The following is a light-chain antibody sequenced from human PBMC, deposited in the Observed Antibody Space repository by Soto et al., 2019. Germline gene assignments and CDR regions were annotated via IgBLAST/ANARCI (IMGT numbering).Light chain of an antibody. Sequence: IQLTQSPSSLSASVGDRVTITCRASQGISSYLAWYQQKPGKAPKLLIHAASTLQSGVPSRFSGSGSGTDFTLTISSLQPEDFATYYCQQLKSYPFTFGPGTKVDIK. CDR2: AAS. CDR3: QQLKSYPFT. CDR1: QGISSY. J-gene: IGKJ3*01. V-gene: IGKV1-9*01.